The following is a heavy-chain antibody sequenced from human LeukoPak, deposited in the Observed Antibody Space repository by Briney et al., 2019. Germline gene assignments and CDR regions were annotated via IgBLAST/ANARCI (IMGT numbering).Heavy chain of an antibody. D-gene: IGHD3-10*01. J-gene: IGHJ6*03. CDR1: GYSISSGYY. CDR2: IYHSGST. Sequence: SETLSLTCTVSGYSISSGYYWGCIRQPPGKGLEWIGSIYHSGSTYYNPSLKSRVTISVDTSKNQFSLKLSSVTAADTAVYYCARGPHYYGSGTQGRMYYYYYMDVWGKGTTVTVS. CDR3: ARGPHYYGSGTQGRMYYYYYMDV. V-gene: IGHV4-38-2*02.